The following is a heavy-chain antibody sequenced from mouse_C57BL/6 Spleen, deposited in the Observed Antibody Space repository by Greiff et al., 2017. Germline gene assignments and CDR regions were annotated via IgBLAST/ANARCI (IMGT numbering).Heavy chain of an antibody. Sequence: EVKVVESEGGLVQPGSSMKLSCTASGFTFSDYYMAWVRQVPEKGLEWVANINYDGSSTYYLDSLKSRFLISRDNAKNILYLQMSSLKSEDTATYYCARAYYTHWYCDVWGTGTTVTVSS. CDR2: INYDGSST. CDR1: GFTFSDYY. J-gene: IGHJ1*03. V-gene: IGHV5-16*01. D-gene: IGHD2-12*01. CDR3: ARAYYTHWYCDV.